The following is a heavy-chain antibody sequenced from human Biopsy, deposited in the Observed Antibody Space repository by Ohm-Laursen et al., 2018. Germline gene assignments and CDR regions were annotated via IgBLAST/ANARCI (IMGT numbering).Heavy chain of an antibody. CDR1: GGTFSNYG. D-gene: IGHD3-9*01. CDR2: NIPILGTG. V-gene: IGHV1-69*06. CDR3: ATKLTGYFHH. Sequence: GASVKVSRKAPGGTFSNYGVNWVRQAPGQGLEWLGGNIPILGTGNYAQKFQDRVTVAADTSTSTATMELRGLRSDDTAVYYCATKLTGYFHHWGQGTLVIVSS. J-gene: IGHJ1*01.